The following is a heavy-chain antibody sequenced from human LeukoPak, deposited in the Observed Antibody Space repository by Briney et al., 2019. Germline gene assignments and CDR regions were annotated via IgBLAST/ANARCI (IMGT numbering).Heavy chain of an antibody. CDR3: AREADCSGGSCYRGAFDI. V-gene: IGHV3-30*03. D-gene: IGHD2-15*01. J-gene: IGHJ3*02. CDR1: GFTFSSYG. CDR2: ISYDGSNR. Sequence: GGSLRLSCAASGFTFSSYGMHWVRQAPGKGLEWVAVISYDGSNRYYADSVKGRFTISRDTSKNTLYLQMNSLRAEDTAVYYCAREADCSGGSCYRGAFDIWGQGTMITVSS.